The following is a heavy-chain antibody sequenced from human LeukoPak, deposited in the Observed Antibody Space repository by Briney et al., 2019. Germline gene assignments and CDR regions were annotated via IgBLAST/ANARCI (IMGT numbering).Heavy chain of an antibody. CDR3: ARSNSSGYYYVHYFDY. V-gene: IGHV4-59*01. CDR2: IYYSGST. J-gene: IGHJ4*02. CDR1: GVSISSYY. D-gene: IGHD3-22*01. Sequence: SETLSLTCTVSGVSISSYYWSWIRQPPGKGLEWIGYIYYSGSTNYNPSLKSRVTISVDTSKNQFSLKLSSVTAADTAVYYCARSNSSGYYYVHYFDYWGQGTLVTVSS.